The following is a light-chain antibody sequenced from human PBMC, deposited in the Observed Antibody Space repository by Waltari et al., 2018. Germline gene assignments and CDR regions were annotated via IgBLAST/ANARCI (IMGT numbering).Light chain of an antibody. CDR3: QQSFSTPPT. CDR1: ENVNNY. Sequence: DIQVTPSPSSLSPSVADRVTITCRASENVNNYVNWYQQKSGKAPKLLIFTASSLQSGVPSRFSGSGSGTDFTLNISSLQPEDFSTYYCQQSFSTPPTFGQGTKVEIK. V-gene: IGKV1-39*01. J-gene: IGKJ1*01. CDR2: TAS.